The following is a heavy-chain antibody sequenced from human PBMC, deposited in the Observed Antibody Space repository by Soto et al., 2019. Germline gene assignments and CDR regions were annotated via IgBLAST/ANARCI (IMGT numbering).Heavy chain of an antibody. CDR1: GGSVTSYY. CDR3: ARGGGNTVIEDPFDI. V-gene: IGHV4-59*02. D-gene: IGHD2-21*01. CDR2: LYYSGST. Sequence: PSETLSLTCTVSGGSVTSYYWSWIRQPPGKGMEWIGYLYYSGSTSYNPSLKSRVTMSVDMSKNQFSLTLTSVTAADTAVYYCARGGGNTVIEDPFDIWGQGTVVTVSS. J-gene: IGHJ3*02.